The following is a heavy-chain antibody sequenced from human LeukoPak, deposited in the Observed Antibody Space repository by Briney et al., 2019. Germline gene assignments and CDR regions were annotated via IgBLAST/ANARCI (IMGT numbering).Heavy chain of an antibody. V-gene: IGHV4-38-2*01. CDR3: ARRDCSSDSCTTCKWFDP. D-gene: IGHD2-2*01. Sequence: SETLSLTCAVSGHPISSGYFWGWIRQPPGKGLEWIGSIYSGTTYHNPSLKSRVTISVDTSTNQFSLRLSSVTAADTAIYYCARRDCSSDSCTTCKWFDPWGQGTLVTVSS. CDR2: IYSGTT. CDR1: GHPISSGYF. J-gene: IGHJ5*02.